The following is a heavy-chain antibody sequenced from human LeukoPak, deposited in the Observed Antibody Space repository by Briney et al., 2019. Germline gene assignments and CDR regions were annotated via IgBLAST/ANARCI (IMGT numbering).Heavy chain of an antibody. D-gene: IGHD5-24*01. V-gene: IGHV3-23*01. CDR2: ISGSSTGWIT. CDR1: GFTFSTYA. J-gene: IGHJ4*02. CDR3: AKASPHGGETY. Sequence: GGSLRLSCAASGFTFSTYAMSWVRQAPEKGLEWVSSISGSSTGWITYYADSVKGRFTISRDNSKNTLYLQMDSLRAEDTAVYYCAKASPHGGETYWGQGTLVTVSS.